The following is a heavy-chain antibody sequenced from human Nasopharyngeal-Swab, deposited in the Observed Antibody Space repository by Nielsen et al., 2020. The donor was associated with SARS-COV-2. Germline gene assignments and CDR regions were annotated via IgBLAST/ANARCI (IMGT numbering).Heavy chain of an antibody. D-gene: IGHD6-13*01. V-gene: IGHV4-30-2*01. Sequence: LRLSCAVSGGSISSGGYSWTWIRQPPGKGLEWIGYIYHSGCPYSNPSLKSRVTISVDRSKNQFSLKLSSVTAADTAVYYCARVSRYSSSWQYYYGMDVWGQGTTVTVSS. CDR1: GGSISSGGYS. CDR3: ARVSRYSSSWQYYYGMDV. J-gene: IGHJ6*02. CDR2: IYHSGCP.